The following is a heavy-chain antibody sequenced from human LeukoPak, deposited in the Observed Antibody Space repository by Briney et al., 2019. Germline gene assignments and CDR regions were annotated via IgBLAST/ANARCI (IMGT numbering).Heavy chain of an antibody. CDR3: SRENGAFSPFGY. D-gene: IGHD2-8*01. V-gene: IGHV4-4*02. J-gene: IGHJ4*02. Sequence: SETLSLTCGVSGGSISITNWWSWVRQPPGQGLEWIGEISLTGLTHYNPSLESRVTVSLDKSKNQLSLNLTSVTAADTAAYYCSRENGAFSPFGYWGQGTLVTVLS. CDR1: GGSISITNW. CDR2: ISLTGLT.